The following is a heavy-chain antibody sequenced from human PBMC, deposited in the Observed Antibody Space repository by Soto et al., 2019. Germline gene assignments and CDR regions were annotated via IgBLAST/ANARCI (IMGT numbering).Heavy chain of an antibody. CDR3: ARDRHFAYYYYGMDV. J-gene: IGHJ6*02. Sequence: PSETLSLTCTVSGGSISSYYWSWIRQPPGKGLEWIGYIYYSGSTNYNPSLKSRVTISVDTSKNQFSLKLSSVTAADTAVYYRARDRHFAYYYYGMDVWGQGTTVTVSS. V-gene: IGHV4-59*01. CDR2: IYYSGST. CDR1: GGSISSYY. D-gene: IGHD3-3*02.